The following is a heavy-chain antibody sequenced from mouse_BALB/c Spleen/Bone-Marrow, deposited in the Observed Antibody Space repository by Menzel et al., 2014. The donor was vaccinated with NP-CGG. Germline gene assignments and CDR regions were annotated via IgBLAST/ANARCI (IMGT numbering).Heavy chain of an antibody. CDR3: AKHSTYSWCFDF. V-gene: IGHV1S130*01. D-gene: IGHD5-5*01. CDR1: GYTFNSSW. J-gene: IGHJ2*01. Sequence: QVQLQQSGSVLVRPGASVKLSCKASGYTFNSSWIHWVKLRPATGLEWIGEIHPNSGNTNYNEKFKGKATMTVDTSSSTTYVDLNSLTSWDSAVYFCAKHSTYSWCFDFWGQGTTLTGSS. CDR2: IHPNSGNT.